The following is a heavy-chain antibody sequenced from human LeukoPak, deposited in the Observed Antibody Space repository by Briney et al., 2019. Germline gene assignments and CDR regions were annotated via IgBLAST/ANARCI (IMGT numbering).Heavy chain of an antibody. CDR1: GFTFSGSA. J-gene: IGHJ4*02. V-gene: IGHV3-73*01. CDR3: TRQRRAYSYGYDY. CDR2: IRSKANSYAT. D-gene: IGHD5-18*01. Sequence: GGSLRLSCAASGFTFSGSAMHWVRPASGKRLEWVGRIRSKANSYATAYAASVKGRFTISRDDSKNTPYLQMNSLKTEDTAVYYCTRQRRAYSYGYDYWGQGTLVTVSS.